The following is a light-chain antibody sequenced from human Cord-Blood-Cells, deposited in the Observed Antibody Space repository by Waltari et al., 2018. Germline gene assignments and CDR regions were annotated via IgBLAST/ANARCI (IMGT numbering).Light chain of an antibody. V-gene: IGLV2-14*01. CDR2: YVS. J-gene: IGLJ1*01. CDR3: SSYTSSSTYV. Sequence: QSALTQPASVSGSPGQSITISCTGTSSDVGGYNYVSWYQQHPGKAPKLMIYYVSKRPSWVSNRFSGSKSGNTASLTISGLQAEDEADYYCSSYTSSSTYVFGTGTKVTVL. CDR1: SSDVGGYNY.